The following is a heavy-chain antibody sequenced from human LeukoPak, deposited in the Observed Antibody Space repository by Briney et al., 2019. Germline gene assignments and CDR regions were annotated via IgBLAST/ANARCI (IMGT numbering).Heavy chain of an antibody. V-gene: IGHV3-23*01. D-gene: IGHD5-18*01. CDR1: GFTFNNYA. J-gene: IGHJ4*02. Sequence: GGSLRLSCAASGFTFNNYAMNWVRQAPGKGLEWVSHISNSGANIYYADSVKGRFTISRDNSKNTLYLQIKSLRAEDTAVYYCAGAFYGYSYVSHWGQGTLVTVSS. CDR3: AGAFYGYSYVSH. CDR2: ISNSGANI.